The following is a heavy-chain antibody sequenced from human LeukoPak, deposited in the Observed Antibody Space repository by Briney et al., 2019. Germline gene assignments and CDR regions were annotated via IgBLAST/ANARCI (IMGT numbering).Heavy chain of an antibody. D-gene: IGHD1-26*01. Sequence: GGSLRLSCAASGFTFSTYAMTWVRQAPGKGLEWISSISRSGGSTYYAVSVKGRFTISRDNSKNTLFLQMNTLRAEDTAVYYCARVPIGGAFDIWGQGTMVTVSS. V-gene: IGHV3-23*01. CDR1: GFTFSTYA. CDR2: ISRSGGST. CDR3: ARVPIGGAFDI. J-gene: IGHJ3*02.